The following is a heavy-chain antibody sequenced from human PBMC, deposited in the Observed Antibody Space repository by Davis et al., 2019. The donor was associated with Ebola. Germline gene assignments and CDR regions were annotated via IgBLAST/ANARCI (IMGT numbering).Heavy chain of an antibody. CDR2: IYSGGST. CDR3: AKDVGIYSNYYYYGMDV. V-gene: IGHV3-23*03. Sequence: GESLKISCAASGFTFSSYAMSWVRQAPGKGLEWVSVIYSGGSTYYADSVKGRFTISRDNSKNTLYLQMNSLRAEDTAVYYCAKDVGIYSNYYYYGMDVWGQGTTVTVSS. J-gene: IGHJ6*02. D-gene: IGHD4-11*01. CDR1: GFTFSSYA.